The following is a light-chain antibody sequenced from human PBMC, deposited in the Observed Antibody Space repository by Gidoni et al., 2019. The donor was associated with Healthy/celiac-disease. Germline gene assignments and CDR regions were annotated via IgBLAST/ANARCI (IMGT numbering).Light chain of an antibody. CDR3: QQSYSTPRT. CDR2: AAS. Sequence: DIQMTQSPSSLSASGGDRVTITCRASQSISSYLNLYQQKPGKAPKLLIYAASSLQSGVPSRFSGSGSGTYFTLTISSLQPEDFATYYCQQSYSTPRTFXQXTKVEIK. CDR1: QSISSY. J-gene: IGKJ1*01. V-gene: IGKV1-39*01.